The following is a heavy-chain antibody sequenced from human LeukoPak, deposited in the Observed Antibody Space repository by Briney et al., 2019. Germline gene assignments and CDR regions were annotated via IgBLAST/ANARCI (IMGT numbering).Heavy chain of an antibody. CDR1: GFNVSNNY. V-gene: IGHV4-59*04. CDR2: VYYSGSA. Sequence: PGGSLRLSCAASGFNVSNNYMSWVRQAPGKGLEWIGNVYYSGSAYYNPSLKSRVTMSLDTSKNQFSLKLSSVTAADTAVYYCARKPIINNAWYYFDCWGQGIMVAVSS. CDR3: ARKPIINNAWYYFDC. J-gene: IGHJ4*02. D-gene: IGHD1/OR15-1a*01.